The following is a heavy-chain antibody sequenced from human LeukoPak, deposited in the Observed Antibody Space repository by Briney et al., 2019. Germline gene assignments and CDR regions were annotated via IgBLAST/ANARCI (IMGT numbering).Heavy chain of an antibody. V-gene: IGHV3-23*01. CDR1: GFIFNSNG. CDR2: FSGADGNT. J-gene: IGHJ4*02. D-gene: IGHD1-1*01. CDR3: ARGIYWSLDY. Sequence: GGSLRLSCAISGFIFNSNGMNWVRQTPGKGLEWVSTFSGADGNTYYADSVKGRFTISRDNSKNTVSLQMNSLRVEDTAVYYCARGIYWSLDYWGQGALVTASS.